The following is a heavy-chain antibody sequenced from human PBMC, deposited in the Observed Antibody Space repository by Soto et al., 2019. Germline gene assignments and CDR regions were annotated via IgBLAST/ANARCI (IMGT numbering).Heavy chain of an antibody. CDR2: INPSGGST. CDR3: ARGGYDSSGYWTKGFDY. Sequence: QVQLVQSGAEVKKPGASVKVSCKASGYTFTSYYMHWVRQAPGQGLEWMGIINPSGGSTSYAQKFQGRVTMTRETSTSTVYMELSSLRSEDTAVYYCARGGYDSSGYWTKGFDYWGQGTLVTVSS. D-gene: IGHD3-22*01. J-gene: IGHJ4*02. CDR1: GYTFTSYY. V-gene: IGHV1-46*01.